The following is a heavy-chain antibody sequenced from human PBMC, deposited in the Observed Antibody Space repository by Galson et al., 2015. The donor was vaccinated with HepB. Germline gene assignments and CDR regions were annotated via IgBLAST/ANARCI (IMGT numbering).Heavy chain of an antibody. J-gene: IGHJ4*02. CDR3: ARNRYGSSSQFDY. CDR2: IDWYDDK. Sequence: PALVKPTQTLTLTCTFSGFSLNTTGMRVSWLRQPPGKALEWLARIDWYDDKMYRTSLKTRLTISKDTSKNQVVLTMTNMDPVDTATYYCARNRYGSSSQFDYWGQGTLVTVAS. CDR1: GFSLNTTGMR. V-gene: IGHV2-70*04. D-gene: IGHD6-6*01.